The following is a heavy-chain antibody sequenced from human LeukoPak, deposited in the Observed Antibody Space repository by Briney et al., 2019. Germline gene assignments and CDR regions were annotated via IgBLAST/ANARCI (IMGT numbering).Heavy chain of an antibody. D-gene: IGHD2-2*01. V-gene: IGHV4-59*12. Sequence: SETLSLTCTVSGGSISSYYWSWIRQPPGKGLEWIGYIYYSGSTNYNPSLKSRVTISVDTSKNQFSLKLTSVTAADTAVYYCARVIVVVPIGVYHYCAMDVWGQGTTVTVSS. CDR3: ARVIVVVPIGVYHYCAMDV. CDR1: GGSISSYY. CDR2: IYYSGST. J-gene: IGHJ6*02.